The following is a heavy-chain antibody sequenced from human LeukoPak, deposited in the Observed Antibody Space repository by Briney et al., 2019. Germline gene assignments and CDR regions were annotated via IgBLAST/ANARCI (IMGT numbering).Heavy chain of an antibody. D-gene: IGHD6-13*01. Sequence: PSETLSLTCTVSGGSISSGSYYWGWIRQPPGKGLEWIGSIDYSGTTYYNPSLKSRVTISVDTSKNQFSLELSSVTAADTALYYCARRGQAAGSKGAFDYWGQGTLVTVSS. CDR3: ARRGQAAGSKGAFDY. V-gene: IGHV4-39*01. J-gene: IGHJ4*02. CDR1: GGSISSGSYY. CDR2: IDYSGTT.